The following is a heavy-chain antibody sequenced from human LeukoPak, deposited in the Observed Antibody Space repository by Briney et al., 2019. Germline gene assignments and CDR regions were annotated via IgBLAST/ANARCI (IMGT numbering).Heavy chain of an antibody. V-gene: IGHV4-39*01. D-gene: IGHD4-23*01. CDR1: GGSISSSGYY. CDR3: ARVSRGFGGNSYFDY. Sequence: ASETLSLTCTVSGGSISSSGYYWGWIRQPPGKGLESIGSIYYTGTTSYNPSLKSRLTISVDTSKNQFSLKLSSVTAADTAVYYCARVSRGFGGNSYFDYWGQGTPVTVSS. J-gene: IGHJ4*02. CDR2: IYYTGTT.